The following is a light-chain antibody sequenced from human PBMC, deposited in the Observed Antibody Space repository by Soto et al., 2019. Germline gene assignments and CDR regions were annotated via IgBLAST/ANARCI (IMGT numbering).Light chain of an antibody. CDR2: DAS. V-gene: IGKV1-33*01. J-gene: IGKJ4*01. CDR1: QDIKNY. CDR3: QHYDHLPPLS. Sequence: DIQMTQSPSSLSASVGDRVTITCQASQDIKNYLNWYQQKPGKAPNLLIYDASDLKTGVPSRFSGSGSGTHFTFTISSLQPEDIATYYCQHYDHLPPLSFGGGTKVEIK.